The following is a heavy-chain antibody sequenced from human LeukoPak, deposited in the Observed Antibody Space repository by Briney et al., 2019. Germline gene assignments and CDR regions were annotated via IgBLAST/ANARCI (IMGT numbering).Heavy chain of an antibody. CDR2: IKQDGSEE. D-gene: IGHD6-13*01. CDR1: GFTFSSYA. V-gene: IGHV3-7*05. J-gene: IGHJ1*01. CDR3: ARGIGSAWYIYFQH. Sequence: GGSLRLSCSASGFTFSSYAMHWVRQAPGRGLEWVANIKQDGSEEYYVDSVKGRFTISRDNAKNSLYLQMNSLRADDTAVYYCARGIGSAWYIYFQHWGQGTLVTVSS.